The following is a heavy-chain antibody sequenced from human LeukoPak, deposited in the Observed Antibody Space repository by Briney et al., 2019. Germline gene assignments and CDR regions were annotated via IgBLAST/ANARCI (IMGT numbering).Heavy chain of an antibody. CDR1: GYTFTSYD. CDR2: MNPNSGNT. J-gene: IGHJ4*02. V-gene: IGHV1-8*03. Sequence: ASVKVSCKASGYTFTSYDINWVRQATGQGLEWMGWMNPNSGNTGYAQKFQGRVTITRNTSISTAYMELSSLRSEDTAVYYCARAQPITRYSSGWYRAIRLDYWGQGTLVTVSS. CDR3: ARAQPITRYSSGWYRAIRLDY. D-gene: IGHD6-19*01.